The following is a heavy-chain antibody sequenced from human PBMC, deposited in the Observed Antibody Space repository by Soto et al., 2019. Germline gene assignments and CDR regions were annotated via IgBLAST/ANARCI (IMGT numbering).Heavy chain of an antibody. V-gene: IGHV4-34*01. CDR2: INHSGST. CDR3: ARGQTRPGRARQIYYMDV. Sequence: QVQLQQWGAGLLKPSETLSLTCAVYGGSFSGYYWSWIRQPPGKGLEWIGEINHSGSTNYNPSLKSRVTISVDTSKNQFSLKLSSVTAADTAVYYCARGQTRPGRARQIYYMDVWGKGTTVTVSS. CDR1: GGSFSGYY. J-gene: IGHJ6*03.